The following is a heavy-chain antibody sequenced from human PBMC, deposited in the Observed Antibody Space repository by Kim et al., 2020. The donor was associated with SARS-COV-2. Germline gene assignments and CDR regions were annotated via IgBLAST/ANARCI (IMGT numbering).Heavy chain of an antibody. D-gene: IGHD1-26*01. V-gene: IGHV3-74*01. CDR1: GFNFRGYW. Sequence: GGSLRLSCSASGFNFRGYWMHWVRQVPGKGLVWVSRISGDGSATYYADSVKGRFTISKDNTKNTLSLQMNSLRIEDTAVYHCVQDRSDWQWGQGTLVSGS. J-gene: IGHJ4*02. CDR2: ISGDGSAT. CDR3: VQDRSDWQ.